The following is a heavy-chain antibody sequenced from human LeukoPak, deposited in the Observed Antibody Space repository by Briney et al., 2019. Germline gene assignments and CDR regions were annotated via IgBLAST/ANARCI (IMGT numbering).Heavy chain of an antibody. J-gene: IGHJ4*02. D-gene: IGHD2-8*02. V-gene: IGHV1-69*05. CDR2: IIPIFGTT. Sequence: SVKVSCKASGGTFSSYAISWVRQAPGQGLEWMGRIIPIFGTTNYAQKFQGRVTITTDESTSTAYMELSSLRSEDTAVYYCAKDGEAGGYFDQLGQGTLGNVSS. CDR3: AKDGEAGGYFDQ. CDR1: GGTFSSYA.